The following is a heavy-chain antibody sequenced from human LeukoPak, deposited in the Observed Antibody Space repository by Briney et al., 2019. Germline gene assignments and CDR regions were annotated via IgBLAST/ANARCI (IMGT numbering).Heavy chain of an antibody. D-gene: IGHD2-15*01. CDR1: GFTFSRYA. Sequence: GGSLRLSCAASGFTFSRYAMHWVRQAPGKGLEWVALISDDGSEKYSLDSVKGRFTISRDNAKNSLYLQMNSLRAEDTAVYYCARDLVVVVVDYWGQGTLVTVSS. CDR3: ARDLVVVVVDY. V-gene: IGHV3-30-3*01. CDR2: ISDDGSEK. J-gene: IGHJ4*02.